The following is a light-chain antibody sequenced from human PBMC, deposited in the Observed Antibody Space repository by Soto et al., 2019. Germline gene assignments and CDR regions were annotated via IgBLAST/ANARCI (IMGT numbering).Light chain of an antibody. Sequence: QSALTQPPSASGSPGQSVTISCTGTSSDVGGYNYVSWYQQHPGKAPKLIIYEVYKRPSGVPGRFSGSKSGNTASLTVSGLQLEDEADYYGNSYAGSDKYVIFGGGTKVTVL. CDR3: NSYAGSDKYVI. CDR1: SSDVGGYNY. J-gene: IGLJ2*01. CDR2: EVY. V-gene: IGLV2-8*01.